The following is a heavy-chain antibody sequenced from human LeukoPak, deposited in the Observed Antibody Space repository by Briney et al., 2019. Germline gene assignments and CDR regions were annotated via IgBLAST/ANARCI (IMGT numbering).Heavy chain of an antibody. J-gene: IGHJ6*04. D-gene: IGHD3-10*01. V-gene: IGHV3-48*03. CDR2: ISSSGSTI. CDR1: GFTFSSYE. Sequence: GGSLRLSCAASGFTFSSYEMNWVRQAPGKGLEWVSYISSSGSTIYYADSVKGRFTISRDNAKNSLYLQMNSLRAEDTAVYYCARDRPKLLWFGELLPGPYGMDVWGKGTTVTVSS. CDR3: ARDRPKLLWFGELLPGPYGMDV.